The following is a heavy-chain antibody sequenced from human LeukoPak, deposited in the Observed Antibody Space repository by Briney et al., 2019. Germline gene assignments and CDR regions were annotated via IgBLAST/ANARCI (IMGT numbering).Heavy chain of an antibody. CDR2: IYHSGST. D-gene: IGHD2-15*01. CDR3: ASPPLGYCSGGSCYYAFDI. V-gene: IGHV4-38-2*01. J-gene: IGHJ3*02. Sequence: SETLSLTCAVSGYSISSGYYWGWIRQPPGKGLEWIGSIYHSGSTYYNPSLKSRVTISVDTSKNQFSLKLSSATAADTAVYYCASPPLGYCSGGSCYYAFDIWGQGTMVTVSS. CDR1: GYSISSGYY.